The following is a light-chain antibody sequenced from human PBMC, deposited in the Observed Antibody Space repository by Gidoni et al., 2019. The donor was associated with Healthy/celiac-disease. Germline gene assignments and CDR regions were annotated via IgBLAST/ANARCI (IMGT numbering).Light chain of an antibody. J-gene: IGKJ1*01. CDR1: QSVSSN. V-gene: IGKV3-15*01. CDR2: GAS. Sequence: IVMTQSPATLSVSPGERATLSCRASQSVSSNFAWYQQKPGQAPRLLIYGASTRANGIPARFSGSGSGTEFTLTISSLQSEDFAVYYCQQYNNWPPWTFGQGTKVEIK. CDR3: QQYNNWPPWT.